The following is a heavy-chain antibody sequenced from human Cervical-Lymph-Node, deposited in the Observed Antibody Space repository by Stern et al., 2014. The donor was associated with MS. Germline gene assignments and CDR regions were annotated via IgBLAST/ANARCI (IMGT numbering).Heavy chain of an antibody. J-gene: IGHJ5*02. V-gene: IGHV4-61*02. D-gene: IGHD6-13*01. Sequence: QVQLQESGPGLVKPSQTLSLTCTVSGGSISSGSYYWSWIRQPAGKGLEWIGRIYTSGSTNYNPSLKSRVTISVATSKNQFSLKLTSVTAADTAVYYCARDSSISGSSWIDPWGQGTLVTVSS. CDR3: ARDSSISGSSWIDP. CDR2: IYTSGST. CDR1: GGSISSGSYY.